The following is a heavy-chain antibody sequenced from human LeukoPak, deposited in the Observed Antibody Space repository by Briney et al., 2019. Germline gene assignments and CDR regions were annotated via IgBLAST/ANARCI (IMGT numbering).Heavy chain of an antibody. CDR3: ARKVVFDL. V-gene: IGHV4-34*01. Sequence: PSETLSLTCAVYGGSFSGYYWSWIRQPPGKGLEWIGSIYYSGSTYYYPSLKSRVTISVDTSKNQFSLKLSSVTAADTAVYYCARKVVFDLWGRGTLVTVSS. CDR2: IYYSGST. J-gene: IGHJ2*01. D-gene: IGHD2-15*01. CDR1: GGSFSGYY.